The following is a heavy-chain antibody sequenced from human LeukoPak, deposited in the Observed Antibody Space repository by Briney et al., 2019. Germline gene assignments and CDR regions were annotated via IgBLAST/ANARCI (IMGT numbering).Heavy chain of an antibody. J-gene: IGHJ3*01. CDR1: GFTFSSYW. V-gene: IGHV3-74*01. CDR2: INSDGSDT. CDR3: VRDPPTALELFDY. D-gene: IGHD5-18*01. Sequence: PGGSLRLSCAASGFTFSSYWMHWVRQAPGKGLVWVSRINSDGSDTNYADSVKGRFTISRDNAKNTVDLQMNSLRAEDTAVYFRVRDPPTALELFDYWGQGTMVIVSS.